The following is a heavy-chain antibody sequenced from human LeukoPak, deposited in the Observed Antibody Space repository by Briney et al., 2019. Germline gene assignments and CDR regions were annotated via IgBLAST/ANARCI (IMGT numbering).Heavy chain of an antibody. CDR1: GYTFTSYG. V-gene: IGHV1-18*01. Sequence: ASVKVSCKASGYTFTSYGISWVRQAPGQGLEWMGWISAYNGNTNYAQKLQGRVTMTTDTSTSTAYMELRSLRSDDTAVYYCATFGPGIVVVPADFWGQGTLVTVSS. CDR2: ISAYNGNT. D-gene: IGHD2-2*01. CDR3: ATFGPGIVVVPADF. J-gene: IGHJ4*02.